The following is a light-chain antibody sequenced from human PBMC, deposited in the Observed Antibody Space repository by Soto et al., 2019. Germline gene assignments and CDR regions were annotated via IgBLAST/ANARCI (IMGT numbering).Light chain of an antibody. CDR3: QQSYSTPWLT. CDR1: QSISSY. Sequence: DIQMTQSPSSLSASVGDRVTITCRASQSISSYLNWYQQKPGKAPKLLIYAASSLQSGVPSWFSGSGSGTDFTLTISSLQPEDFATYYCQQSYSTPWLTFGGGTKVEIK. CDR2: AAS. V-gene: IGKV1-39*01. J-gene: IGKJ4*01.